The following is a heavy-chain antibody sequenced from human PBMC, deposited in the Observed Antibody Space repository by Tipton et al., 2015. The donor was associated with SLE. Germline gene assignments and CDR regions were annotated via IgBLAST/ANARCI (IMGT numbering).Heavy chain of an antibody. CDR3: ARGAVAGTAFDY. CDR1: GGSFSGYY. D-gene: IGHD6-19*01. V-gene: IGHV4-34*01. CDR2: INHSGST. Sequence: TLSLTCAVYGGSFSGYYWSWIRQPPGKGLEWIGEINHSGSTNYNPSLKSRVNISVDTSKNQFSLKLSSVTAADTAVYYCARGAVAGTAFDYWGQGTLVTVSS. J-gene: IGHJ4*02.